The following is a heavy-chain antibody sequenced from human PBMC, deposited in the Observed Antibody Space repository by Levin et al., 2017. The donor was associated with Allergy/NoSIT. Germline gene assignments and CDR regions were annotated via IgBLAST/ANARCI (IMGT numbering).Heavy chain of an antibody. CDR3: ARVAGYSYGYYFDY. CDR1: GGSICSGGYS. CDR2: IYLSGST. D-gene: IGHD5-18*01. V-gene: IGHV4-30-2*01. J-gene: IGHJ4*02. Sequence: SQTLSLTCAVSGGSICSGGYSWSWIRQPPGKGLEWIGNIYLSGSTNDNPSLKTRFPMSVDRSKNQFSLKLSYVTAADTAVYYCARVAGYSYGYYFDYWGPGTLVTVSS.